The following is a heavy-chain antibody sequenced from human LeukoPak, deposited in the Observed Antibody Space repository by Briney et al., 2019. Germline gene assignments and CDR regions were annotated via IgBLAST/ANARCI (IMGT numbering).Heavy chain of an antibody. D-gene: IGHD6-13*01. CDR2: MSDSGGST. CDR1: GFTFSIYD. CDR3: AKGYSSSWYYFDS. Sequence: GGSLRLSCEAPGFTFSIYDMSWVRQAPGKGLEWVSSMSDSGGSTYYADSVKGRFTVSRDNSKNTLYLQMNSLRAEDRAVYFCAKGYSSSWYYFDSWGQGTLVTVSS. J-gene: IGHJ4*02. V-gene: IGHV3-23*01.